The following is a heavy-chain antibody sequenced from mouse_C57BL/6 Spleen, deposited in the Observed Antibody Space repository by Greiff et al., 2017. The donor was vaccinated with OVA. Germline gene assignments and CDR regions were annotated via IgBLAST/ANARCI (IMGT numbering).Heavy chain of an antibody. CDR2: INPSNGGT. J-gene: IGHJ3*01. D-gene: IGHD1-1*01. CDR1: GYTFTSYW. V-gene: IGHV1-53*01. Sequence: QVQLQQPGTELVKPGASVQLSCKASGYTFTSYWMHWVKQRPGQGLKWIGKINPSNGGTNYNEKFKSKATLTVDKSSSTAYIQLSSLTSEYSAVYYCARPITTVVPFAYWGQGTLVTVSA. CDR3: ARPITTVVPFAY.